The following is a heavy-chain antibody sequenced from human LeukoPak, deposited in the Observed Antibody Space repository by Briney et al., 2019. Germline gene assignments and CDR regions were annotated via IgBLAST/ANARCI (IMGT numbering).Heavy chain of an antibody. CDR2: ISSSSSYT. CDR3: ARVVNGYVDY. CDR1: GFTFSDYY. D-gene: IGHD2-8*01. V-gene: IGHV3-11*06. Sequence: GGSLRLSCAASGFTFSDYYMSWIRQAPGKGLEWVSYISSSSSYTNYADSVKGRFTISRDNAQNSLYLQMNSLRVEDTAVYFCARVVNGYVDYWGQGTLVTVSS. J-gene: IGHJ4*02.